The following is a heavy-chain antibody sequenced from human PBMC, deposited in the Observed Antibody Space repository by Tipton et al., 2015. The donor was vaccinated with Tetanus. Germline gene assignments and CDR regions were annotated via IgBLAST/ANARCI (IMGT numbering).Heavy chain of an antibody. CDR3: ARTTRRWLHPDY. CDR2: IFYAGST. D-gene: IGHD5-24*01. Sequence: TLSLTCTVSGVSISSYYWSWISQSPGKGLEWIGYIFYAGSTNSNPSLKSRVTISVDKAKNQFSLQLASVTASDTAIYYCARTTRRWLHPDYWGQGTLVTVSS. V-gene: IGHV4-59*01. J-gene: IGHJ4*02. CDR1: GVSISSYY.